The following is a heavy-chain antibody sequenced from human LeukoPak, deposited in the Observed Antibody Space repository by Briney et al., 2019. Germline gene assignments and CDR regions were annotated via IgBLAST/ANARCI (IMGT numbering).Heavy chain of an antibody. CDR2: INPNSGGT. Sequence: ASVKVSCKASGYTFTGYYMHWVRQAPGQGLEWMGWINPNSGGTNYAQKLQGRVTMTTDTSTSTTYMELRSLRSDDTAVYYCARTLGYCSSSSCYASFDYWGQGTLVTVSS. CDR1: GYTFTGYY. V-gene: IGHV1-2*02. D-gene: IGHD2-2*01. CDR3: ARTLGYCSSSSCYASFDY. J-gene: IGHJ4*02.